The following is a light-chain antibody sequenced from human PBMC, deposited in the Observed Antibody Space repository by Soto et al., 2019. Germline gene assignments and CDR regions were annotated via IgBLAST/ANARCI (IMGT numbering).Light chain of an antibody. CDR2: DAS. CDR1: QSLNNW. Sequence: DLQMTQSPSTLSASVGDRVTITCRASQSLNNWLAWYQQKSGKAPKLLIYDASSLESGVPPRFTGSGSGTEFTLTINSLQPDDFATYYCQQYNNSFYTFGPGTKLEI. J-gene: IGKJ2*01. V-gene: IGKV1-5*01. CDR3: QQYNNSFYT.